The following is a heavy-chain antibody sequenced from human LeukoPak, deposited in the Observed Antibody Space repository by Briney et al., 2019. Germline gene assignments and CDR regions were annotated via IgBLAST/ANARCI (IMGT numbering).Heavy chain of an antibody. CDR2: ISWNSGSI. CDR1: GFTFDDYA. V-gene: IGHV3-9*03. J-gene: IGHJ4*02. CDR3: AKDILPGIAAAGAIDY. Sequence: GGSLRLSCAASGFTFDDYAMHWVRQAPGKGLEWVSGISWNSGSIGCADSVKGRFTISRDNAKNSLYLQMNSLRAEDMALYYCAKDILPGIAAAGAIDYWGQGTLVTVSS. D-gene: IGHD6-13*01.